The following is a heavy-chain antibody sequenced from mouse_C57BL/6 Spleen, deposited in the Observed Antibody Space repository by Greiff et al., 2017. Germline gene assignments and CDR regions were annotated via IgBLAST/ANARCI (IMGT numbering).Heavy chain of an antibody. V-gene: IGHV14-3*01. CDR3: ARPTADSAGPFAY. CDR1: GFNIKNTY. Sequence: VQLKESVAELVRPGASVKLSCTASGFNIKNTYMHWVKQRPEQGLEWIGRIDPANGNTKYAPKFQGKATITADTSSNTAYLQLSSLTSEDTAIYYCARPTADSAGPFAYWGQGTLVTVSA. CDR2: IDPANGNT. D-gene: IGHD3-2*02. J-gene: IGHJ3*01.